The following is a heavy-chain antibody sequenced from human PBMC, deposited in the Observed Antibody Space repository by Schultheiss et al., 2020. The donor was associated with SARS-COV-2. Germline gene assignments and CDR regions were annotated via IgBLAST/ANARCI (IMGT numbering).Heavy chain of an antibody. V-gene: IGHV3-30*18. CDR3: AKDILLGWCGY. CDR2: ISYDGSNK. CDR1: GFTFSSYG. Sequence: SLKISCAASGFTFSSYGMHWVRQAPGKGLEWVAVISYDGSNKYYADSVKGRFTISRDNSKNTLYLQMNSLRAEDTAVYYCAKDILLGWCGYWGQGTLVTVSS. D-gene: IGHD2-8*02. J-gene: IGHJ4*02.